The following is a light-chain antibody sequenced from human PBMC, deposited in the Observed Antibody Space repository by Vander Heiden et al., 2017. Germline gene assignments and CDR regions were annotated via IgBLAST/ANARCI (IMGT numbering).Light chain of an antibody. Sequence: DIQMTQSPSTLSASVGDRVTITCRASQSISSGLAWYQQKPGKAPNLLVYKASSLESGVPSRFSGSGSGTELTITISSLQPDDFATYYCQHYNSYWTFGKGTRVEIK. CDR3: QHYNSYWT. CDR2: KAS. V-gene: IGKV1-5*03. CDR1: QSISSG. J-gene: IGKJ1*01.